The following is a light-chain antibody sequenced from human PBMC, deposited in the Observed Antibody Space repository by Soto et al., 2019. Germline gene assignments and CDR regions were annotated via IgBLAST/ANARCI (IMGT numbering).Light chain of an antibody. Sequence: DIVMTQSPDSLAVSLGERATINFKSSQSVLYNSDNKNYLAWYQQKAGQPPKLLIYWASTRDSGVPDRFSGSGSGEDFTLTINNLQAEDVAVYYCQQYYTTLSFGGGTKVEIK. CDR1: QSVLYNSDNKNY. CDR3: QQYYTTLS. CDR2: WAS. J-gene: IGKJ4*01. V-gene: IGKV4-1*01.